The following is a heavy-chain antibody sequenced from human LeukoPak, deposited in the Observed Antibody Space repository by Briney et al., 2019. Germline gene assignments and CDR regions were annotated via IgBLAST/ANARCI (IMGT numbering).Heavy chain of an antibody. CDR2: ISSSGSTI. D-gene: IGHD4-17*01. Sequence: GGSLRLSCAASGFTFSSYEMNWVRQAPGKGLEWVSYISSSGSTIYYADSVKGRFTISRDNAKNSLYLQMNSLRAEDMALYYCAKAADYGDYVSAFDIWGQGTMVTVSS. CDR1: GFTFSSYE. CDR3: AKAADYGDYVSAFDI. V-gene: IGHV3-48*03. J-gene: IGHJ3*02.